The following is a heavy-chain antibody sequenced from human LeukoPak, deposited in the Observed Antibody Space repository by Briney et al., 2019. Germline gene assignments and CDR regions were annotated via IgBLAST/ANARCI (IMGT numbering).Heavy chain of an antibody. CDR3: ARDFLGYYDSSGADY. CDR1: GFTFSSYS. V-gene: IGHV3-21*01. Sequence: PGGSLRLSCAASGFTFSSYSMNWVRQAPGKGLEWVSSISSSSSYIYYADSVKGRFTISRDNAKNSLYLQMSSLRAEDTAVYYCARDFLGYYDSSGADYWGQGTLVTVSS. J-gene: IGHJ4*02. D-gene: IGHD3-22*01. CDR2: ISSSSSYI.